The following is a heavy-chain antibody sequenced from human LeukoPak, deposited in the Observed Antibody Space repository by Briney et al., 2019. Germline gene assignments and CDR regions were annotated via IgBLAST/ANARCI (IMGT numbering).Heavy chain of an antibody. V-gene: IGHV3-21*01. D-gene: IGHD3-22*01. J-gene: IGHJ4*02. Sequence: GGSLRLTCAASGFTFSSYSMNWVRQAPGKGLEWVSSISSSSSYIYYADSVKGRFTISRDNAKNSLYLQMNSLRAEDTAVYYCARAGYYDSSGYSYWGQGTLVTVSS. CDR2: ISSSSSYI. CDR3: ARAGYYDSSGYSY. CDR1: GFTFSSYS.